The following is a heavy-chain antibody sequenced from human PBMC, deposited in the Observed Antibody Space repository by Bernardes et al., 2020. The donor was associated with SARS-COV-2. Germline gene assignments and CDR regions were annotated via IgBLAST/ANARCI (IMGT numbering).Heavy chain of an antibody. J-gene: IGHJ4*02. Sequence: GGSLRLSCVASGFTFSPYSMNWIRQAPGKGLEWVSYISWNSNTIHYADSVRGRFTISRDIADNMVYLQMNSLRAEDTAVYYCARDFGGNSDYWGQGTLVTVSS. CDR3: ARDFGGNSDY. CDR2: ISWNSNTI. D-gene: IGHD2-15*01. V-gene: IGHV3-48*04. CDR1: GFTFSPYS.